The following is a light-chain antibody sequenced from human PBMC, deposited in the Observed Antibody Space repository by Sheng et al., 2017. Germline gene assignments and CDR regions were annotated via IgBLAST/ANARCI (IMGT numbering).Light chain of an antibody. CDR2: GAS. V-gene: IGKV3-15*01. CDR1: QSIGSN. Sequence: EIVMTQSPATLSVSPGERATLSCRASQSIGSNLAWYQQKPGQAPRLLIYGASTRATGIPARFSGSGSGTEFTLTISSLQSEDFAVFYCQQYNNWPPSYTFGQGTKLEI. CDR3: QQYNNWPPSYT. J-gene: IGKJ2*01.